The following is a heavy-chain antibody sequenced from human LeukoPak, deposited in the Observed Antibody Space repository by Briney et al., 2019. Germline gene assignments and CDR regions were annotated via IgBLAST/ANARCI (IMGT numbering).Heavy chain of an antibody. D-gene: IGHD1-26*01. CDR1: GGSISSGSYY. V-gene: IGHV4-61*02. J-gene: IGHJ4*02. Sequence: SQTLSLTCTVSGGSISSGSYYWSWIRQRAGKGLEWIGRIYTSGSTNYNPSLKSRVTISVDTSKNQFSLKLSSVTAADTAVYYCARGTVGSRGFDYWGQGTLVTVSS. CDR3: ARGTVGSRGFDY. CDR2: IYTSGST.